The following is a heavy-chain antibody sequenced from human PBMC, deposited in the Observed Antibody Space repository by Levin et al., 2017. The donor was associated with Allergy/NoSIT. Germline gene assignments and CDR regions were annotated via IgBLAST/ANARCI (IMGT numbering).Heavy chain of an antibody. J-gene: IGHJ4*02. Sequence: SQTLSLTCTVSGGSISSGSYYWGWVRQPPGKGLEWIGSINYSGNTYYNPSLKSRVTISVDTSKSQFSLRLSSVTAADTAVYYCARHYGTTVVTANSWGQGTLVTVSS. CDR2: INYSGNT. V-gene: IGHV4-39*01. CDR3: ARHYGTTVVTANS. D-gene: IGHD1/OR15-1a*01. CDR1: GGSISSGSYY.